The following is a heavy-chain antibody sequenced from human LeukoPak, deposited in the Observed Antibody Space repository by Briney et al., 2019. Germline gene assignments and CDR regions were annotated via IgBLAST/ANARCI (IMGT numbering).Heavy chain of an antibody. CDR1: GYTFTSYA. CDR2: INTNTGNP. D-gene: IGHD2-8*02. J-gene: IGHJ3*02. V-gene: IGHV7-4-1*02. Sequence: ASVKVSCKASGYTFTSYAMDWVRQAPGQGLEWMGWINTNTGNPTYAQGFTGRFVFSLDTSVSTAYLQISSLKAEDTAVYYCAGKIAWWALDIWGQGTMVTVSS. CDR3: AGKIAWWALDI.